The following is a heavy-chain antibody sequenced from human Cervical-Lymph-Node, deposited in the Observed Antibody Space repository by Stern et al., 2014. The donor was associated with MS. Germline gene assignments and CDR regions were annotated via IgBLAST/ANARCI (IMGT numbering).Heavy chain of an antibody. V-gene: IGHV4-31*03. J-gene: IGHJ4*02. Sequence: QVQLQESGPGLVKPSQTLSLTCTVSGGSISSGGYYWTWIRQHPGKGLEWIGYISYIGSTYYNPSLKSRVSISVDTSKNQVSLKVNSVTAADTAVYYCARGAGSSSWYPQFDYWGQGTLVTVSS. CDR3: ARGAGSSSWYPQFDY. D-gene: IGHD6-13*01. CDR2: ISYIGST. CDR1: GGSISSGGYY.